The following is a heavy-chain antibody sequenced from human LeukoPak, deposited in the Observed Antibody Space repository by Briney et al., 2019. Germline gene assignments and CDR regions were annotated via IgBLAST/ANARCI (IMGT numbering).Heavy chain of an antibody. V-gene: IGHV3-23*01. CDR2: IGPSGDRT. J-gene: IGHJ4*02. CDR3: AKDSGWILFDD. Sequence: GGSLRLSCAASGLTFRTYGMNWVRRAPGKGLEWVSGIGPSGDRTYYVDSVKGRFTISRDNSKNTVYLQMSSLRADDTAVYYCAKDSGWILFDDWGQGTLVTVSS. D-gene: IGHD2-2*03. CDR1: GLTFRTYG.